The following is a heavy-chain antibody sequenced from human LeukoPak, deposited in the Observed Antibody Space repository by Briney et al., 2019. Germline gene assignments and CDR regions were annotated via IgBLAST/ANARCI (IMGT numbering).Heavy chain of an antibody. V-gene: IGHV1-69*06. CDR2: FSPFFGTA. CDR1: GYTFTHYI. J-gene: IGHJ6*03. CDR3: ARGVVIKRGFHYMDV. D-gene: IGHD3-3*01. Sequence: ASVKVSRKASGYTFTHYIINWVRQAHAQGLEWVGGFSPFFGTAKNAQKFQGRVTITADKSTSTAYMEVNSLRSEDTAVYYCARGVVIKRGFHYMDVWGKGTTVTVSS.